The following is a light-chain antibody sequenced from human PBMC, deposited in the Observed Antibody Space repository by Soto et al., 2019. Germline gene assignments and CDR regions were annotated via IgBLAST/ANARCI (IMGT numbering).Light chain of an antibody. V-gene: IGKV3-20*01. CDR2: GAS. CDR3: QQYGRLLT. J-gene: IGKJ4*01. Sequence: EIVLTQSPGTLSLSPGERATLSCRASQSVSSSYLAWYQQKPGQAPRLLIYGASSRATGIPDGFSGSGSGTDFTLTISRLEPEDFAVYYCQQYGRLLTFGGGTKVEIK. CDR1: QSVSSSY.